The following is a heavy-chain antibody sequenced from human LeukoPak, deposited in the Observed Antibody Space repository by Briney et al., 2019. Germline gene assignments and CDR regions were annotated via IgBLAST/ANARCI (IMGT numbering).Heavy chain of an antibody. CDR3: ARGRGWYNY. D-gene: IGHD6-19*01. V-gene: IGHV4-59*01. Sequence: SETLSLTCAVSGGSISSYYWSWIRQPPGKGLEWIGYIYYSGSTNYNPSLKSRVTISVDTSKNQFSLKLSSVTAADTAVYYCARGRGWYNYWGQGTLVTVSS. J-gene: IGHJ4*02. CDR2: IYYSGST. CDR1: GGSISSYY.